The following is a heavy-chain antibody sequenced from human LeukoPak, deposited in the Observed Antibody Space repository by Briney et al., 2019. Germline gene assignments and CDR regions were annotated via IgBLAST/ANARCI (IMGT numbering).Heavy chain of an antibody. V-gene: IGHV4-39*01. Sequence: SETLSLTCTVSRGSISSSSYYCGWIRQPPGKGLEWIGSIYYTGSAYYNPSLKSRVTISVDTSKNQFSLKVRSVTAADTAVYYCARHVSDSSGYYYSYYYYGMDVWGQGTTVTVSS. CDR1: RGSISSSSYY. J-gene: IGHJ6*02. D-gene: IGHD3-22*01. CDR3: ARHVSDSSGYYYSYYYYGMDV. CDR2: IYYTGSA.